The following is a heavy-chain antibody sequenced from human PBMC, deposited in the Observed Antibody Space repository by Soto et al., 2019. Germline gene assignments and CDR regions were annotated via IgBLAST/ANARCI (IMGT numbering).Heavy chain of an antibody. D-gene: IGHD6-6*01. V-gene: IGHV1-24*01. CDR1: GYTLTKLT. CDR2: FDPEDGET. CDR3: ATDSARGSSFDY. J-gene: IGHJ4*02. Sequence: ASVKVSCKVSGYTLTKLTMHWVRQTPGKGLEWMGGFDPEDGETIYAQKFQDRVTMTEDTSTDTAYMEVSSLRSEDTAIYYCATDSARGSSFDYWGQGTLVTSPQ.